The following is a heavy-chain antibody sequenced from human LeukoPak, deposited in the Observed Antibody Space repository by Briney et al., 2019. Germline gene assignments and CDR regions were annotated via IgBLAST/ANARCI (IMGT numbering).Heavy chain of an antibody. CDR3: ARNYGDYEGEFNWFDP. D-gene: IGHD4-17*01. V-gene: IGHV1-2*02. J-gene: IGHJ5*02. CDR1: GYIFTGYY. Sequence: GASVKVSCKASGYIFTGYYMHWVRQAPGQGLEWMGWINPNSGGTNYVQKFQGRVTMTRDTSISTAYIELSRLRSDDTAVYYCARNYGDYEGEFNWFDPWGQGTLVIVSS. CDR2: INPNSGGT.